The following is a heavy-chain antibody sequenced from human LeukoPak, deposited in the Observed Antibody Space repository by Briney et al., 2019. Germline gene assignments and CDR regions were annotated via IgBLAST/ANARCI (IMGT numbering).Heavy chain of an antibody. V-gene: IGHV3-74*01. CDR1: GFTFSTSW. CDR2: INRDGSRT. CDR3: AREKGRGVISPYFDY. J-gene: IGHJ4*02. D-gene: IGHD3-10*01. Sequence: GGSLRLSCAASGFTFSTSWMHWVRQAPGKGLVWVSHINRDGSRTTYADSVKGRFTISRDNSKNTLSLQMNSLRAEDTAVYYCAREKGRGVISPYFDYWGQGTLVTVSS.